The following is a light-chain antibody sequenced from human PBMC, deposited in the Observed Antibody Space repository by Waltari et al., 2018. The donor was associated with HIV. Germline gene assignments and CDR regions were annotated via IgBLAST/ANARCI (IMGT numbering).Light chain of an antibody. CDR2: KDR. CDR3: QSGHSGGAQKV. Sequence: SYELTQPPSVSVSPGQTARITCSGDPLPKNYASWYQQKPGQAPVLVIYKDRERPSGIPERFSASNSGTTVWLTISRVQAEDEAEYYCQSGHSGGAQKVFGRGTKLTVL. J-gene: IGLJ3*02. V-gene: IGLV3-25*03. CDR1: PLPKNY.